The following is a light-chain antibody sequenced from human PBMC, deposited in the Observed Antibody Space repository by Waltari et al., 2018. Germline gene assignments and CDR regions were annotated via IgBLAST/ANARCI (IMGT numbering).Light chain of an antibody. V-gene: IGLV1-47*01. CDR2: GNT. Sequence: QSVLTQPPSASGTPGQRVTISCSGSSSDIGDNYVYWYKQLPGTAPKLLIYGNTRRPSGGRVRFSGSKSGTSASLAISDLRSEDEADYYCAAWDDNLLYVFGTWTKVTVL. J-gene: IGLJ1*01. CDR1: SSDIGDNY. CDR3: AAWDDNLLYV.